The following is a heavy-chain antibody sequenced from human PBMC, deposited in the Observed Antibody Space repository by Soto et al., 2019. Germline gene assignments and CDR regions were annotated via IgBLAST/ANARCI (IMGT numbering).Heavy chain of an antibody. J-gene: IGHJ4*02. CDR3: ATEGVSGPAGTFEY. CDR1: GATLGSFA. Sequence: QVQLVQSGAEVLNPGSSLKVSCKASGATLGSFAFSWVRQAPGQGLEWLGGIIPILRSVSHAQRFQGRLTLTADESSRTVFMELTRLTSEDTADYYCATEGVSGPAGTFEYWGQGTLVTVSS. V-gene: IGHV1-69*01. D-gene: IGHD2-2*01. CDR2: IIPILRSV.